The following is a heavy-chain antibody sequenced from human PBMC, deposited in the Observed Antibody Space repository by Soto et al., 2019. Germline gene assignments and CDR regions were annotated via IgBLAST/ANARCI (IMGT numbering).Heavy chain of an antibody. CDR2: FYYTGST. D-gene: IGHD3-22*01. Sequence: SETLSLTCAVSGGSITTSHWSWIRQPPGKGLEWIGYFYYTGSTNYNPSLKSRVTISIDASKNQFSLRLSSVTAADTAVYYCARSMHYSDGSNYSPFDYWGQGTLVTVSS. CDR3: ARSMHYSDGSNYSPFDY. J-gene: IGHJ4*02. CDR1: GGSITTSH. V-gene: IGHV4-59*12.